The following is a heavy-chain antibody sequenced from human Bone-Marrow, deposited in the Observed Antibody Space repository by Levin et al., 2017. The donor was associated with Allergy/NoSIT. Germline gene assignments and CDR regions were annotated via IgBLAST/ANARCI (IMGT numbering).Heavy chain of an antibody. V-gene: IGHV3-74*01. CDR3: ARDVDSSNYDDRT. Sequence: GGSLRLSCAASGFTFSSSWMHWVRQAPGKGLVWVSHINSDGSSTSYADSVRGRFTISRDNAKNTLSLQMNSLRADDTAVYYCARDVDSSNYDDRTWGQGTLVTVSS. D-gene: IGHD4-11*01. CDR1: GFTFSSSW. CDR2: INSDGSST. J-gene: IGHJ5*02.